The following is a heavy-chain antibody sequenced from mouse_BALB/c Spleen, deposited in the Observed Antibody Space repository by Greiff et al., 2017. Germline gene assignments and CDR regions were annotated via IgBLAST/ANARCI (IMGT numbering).Heavy chain of an antibody. Sequence: VQLKESGPGLVQPSQSLSITCTVSGFSLTSYGVHWVRQSPGKGLEWLGVIWSGGSTDYNAAFISRLSISKDNSKSQVFFKMNSLQANDTAIYYCARGLRLLRAMDYWGQGTSVTVSS. J-gene: IGHJ4*01. CDR3: ARGLRLLRAMDY. D-gene: IGHD1-2*01. V-gene: IGHV2-2*02. CDR1: GFSLTSYG. CDR2: IWSGGST.